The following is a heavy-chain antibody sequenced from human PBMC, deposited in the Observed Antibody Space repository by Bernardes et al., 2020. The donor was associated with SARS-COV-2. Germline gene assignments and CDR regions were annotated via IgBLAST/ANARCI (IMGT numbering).Heavy chain of an antibody. J-gene: IGHJ6*02. D-gene: IGHD3-22*01. V-gene: IGHV1-24*01. CDR2: FDPENDET. CDR3: ARDLTMIVVVITPSYYGMDV. Sequence: ASLKVYCKVSGYHTLREFAMHWVRQAPGTGLEWVGGFDPENDETIYAQKFQGRVTMTTDTSTSTAYMELRSLRSDDTAVYYCARDLTMIVVVITPSYYGMDVWGQGTTVTVSS. CDR1: GYHTLREFA.